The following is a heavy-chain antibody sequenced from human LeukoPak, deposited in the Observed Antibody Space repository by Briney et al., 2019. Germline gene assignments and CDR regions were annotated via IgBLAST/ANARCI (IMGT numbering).Heavy chain of an antibody. CDR3: ARDEKVYYYDSSGYQAGFDP. D-gene: IGHD3-22*01. V-gene: IGHV4-61*02. Sequence: TSETLSLTCSVSGGSISSGSYYWSWIRQPAGKGLEWIGRIYTCGSTNYNPSLKSRVTISVDTSKNQFSLKLSSVTAADTAVYYCARDEKVYYYDSSGYQAGFDPWGQGTLVTVSS. CDR1: GGSISSGSYY. CDR2: IYTCGST. J-gene: IGHJ5*02.